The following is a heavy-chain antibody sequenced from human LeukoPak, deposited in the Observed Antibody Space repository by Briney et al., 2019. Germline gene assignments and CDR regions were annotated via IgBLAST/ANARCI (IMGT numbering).Heavy chain of an antibody. Sequence: GGSLRLSCVASGFTFSDAWMSWIRQAPGKGLEWVGRIKSKIDGGTIDYGAPVKGRFTISRDDSRNTLYLQMNSLKTEDTAVYYCTTRRQDGCWGQGTLVTVS. V-gene: IGHV3-15*01. CDR1: GFTFSDAW. CDR2: IKSKIDGGTI. CDR3: TTRRQDGC. D-gene: IGHD6-25*01. J-gene: IGHJ4*02.